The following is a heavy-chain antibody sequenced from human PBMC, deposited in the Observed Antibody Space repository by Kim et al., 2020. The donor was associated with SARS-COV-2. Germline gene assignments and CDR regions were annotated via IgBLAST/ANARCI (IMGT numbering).Heavy chain of an antibody. CDR1: GYSFTSYW. Sequence: GESLKISCKGSGYSFTSYWIGWVRQMPGKGLEWMGIIYPGDSDTRYSPSFQGQVTISADKSISTAYLQWSSLKASDTAMYYCARSNVGLRHYDFWSGQKQAFDYWGQGTLVTVSS. CDR2: IYPGDSDT. V-gene: IGHV5-51*01. J-gene: IGHJ4*02. D-gene: IGHD3-3*01. CDR3: ARSNVGLRHYDFWSGQKQAFDY.